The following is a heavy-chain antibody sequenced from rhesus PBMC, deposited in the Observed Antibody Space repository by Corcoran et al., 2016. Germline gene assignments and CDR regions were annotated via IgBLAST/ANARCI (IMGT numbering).Heavy chain of an antibody. CDR2: MYWNDSK. D-gene: IGHD1-44*01. J-gene: IGHJ4*01. V-gene: IGHV2-95*01. CDR1: GLSIRTTGTG. Sequence: QVTLKESGPALVKPTQTLTLTRTFSGLSIRTTGTGVGRIRHPPGKALEWLASMYWNDSKYYSASLKSRLTISKDTSKNQVVLTMTNMDPVDTATYYCARIVGTTRFDYWGQGVLVTVSS. CDR3: ARIVGTTRFDY.